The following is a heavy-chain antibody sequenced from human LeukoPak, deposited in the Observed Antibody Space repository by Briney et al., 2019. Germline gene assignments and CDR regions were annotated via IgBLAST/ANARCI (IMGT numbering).Heavy chain of an antibody. Sequence: GGSRRLSCAASGFTFSSYWMNWVRQAPGKGLEWVANINGDGRDKYYVGSVRGRFTISRDNADNALYLQMNSLRGDDTAVYYCARGVDSAIDWWGQGTLVTVSS. CDR2: INGDGRDK. CDR3: ARGVDSAIDW. D-gene: IGHD3-9*01. V-gene: IGHV3-7*01. J-gene: IGHJ4*02. CDR1: GFTFSSYW.